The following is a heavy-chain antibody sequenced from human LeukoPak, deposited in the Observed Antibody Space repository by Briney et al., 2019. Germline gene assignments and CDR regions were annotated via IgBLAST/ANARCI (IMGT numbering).Heavy chain of an antibody. CDR3: ARERVRYPNWFDP. Sequence: SVKVSCKAAGDTISAYSLNWVRQAPGQGLEWMGGIIPIFGTANYAQKFQGRVTITADESTSTAYMELSSLRSEDTAVYYCARERVRYPNWFDPWGQGTLVTVSS. CDR2: IIPIFGTA. J-gene: IGHJ5*02. D-gene: IGHD3-16*02. V-gene: IGHV1-69*13. CDR1: GDTISAYS.